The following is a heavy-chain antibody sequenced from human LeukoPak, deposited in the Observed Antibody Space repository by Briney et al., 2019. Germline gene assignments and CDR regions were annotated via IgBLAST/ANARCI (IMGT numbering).Heavy chain of an antibody. CDR2: ISYSGST. J-gene: IGHJ5*02. CDR3: ARDAPHNWFDP. D-gene: IGHD1-14*01. CDR1: GASISSYY. Sequence: SETLSLTCTVSGASISSYYWSWIRQPPGKGLEWIGYISYSGSTNYNPSLKSRVTISADTSKNQFSLKLSSVTAADTAVYYCARDAPHNWFDPWGLGTLVTVSS. V-gene: IGHV4-59*01.